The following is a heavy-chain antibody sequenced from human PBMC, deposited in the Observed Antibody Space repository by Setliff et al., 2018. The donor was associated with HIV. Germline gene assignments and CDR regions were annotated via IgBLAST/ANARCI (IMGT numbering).Heavy chain of an antibody. V-gene: IGHV4-39*01. CDR3: ARSKTFYDFWGGYYTHGAFKI. J-gene: IGHJ3*02. CDR1: GGSFTSRGYH. D-gene: IGHD3-3*01. CDR2: IFYSGIT. Sequence: SETLSLTCTVSGGSFTSRGYHWGWIRQPPGKGLEWIGSIFYSGITYYNPSLKSRVTISVDTSKNQFSLNLTSVTAADTAVYYCARSKTFYDFWGGYYTHGAFKIWGLGTMVTV.